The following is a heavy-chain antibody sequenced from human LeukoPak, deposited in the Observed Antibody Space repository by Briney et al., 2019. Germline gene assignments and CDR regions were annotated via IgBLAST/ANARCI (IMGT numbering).Heavy chain of an antibody. D-gene: IGHD3-3*01. V-gene: IGHV3-23*01. Sequence: PGGSLRLSCAASGFTFSSYAMSWVRQAPGKGLEWVSAISGSGGSTYYADSVKGRFTISRDNSKNTLYLQMNSLRAEDTAVYYCAKPNYDFWSGYYAPFDYWGQGTLVTVSS. CDR2: ISGSGGST. CDR3: AKPNYDFWSGYYAPFDY. CDR1: GFTFSSYA. J-gene: IGHJ4*02.